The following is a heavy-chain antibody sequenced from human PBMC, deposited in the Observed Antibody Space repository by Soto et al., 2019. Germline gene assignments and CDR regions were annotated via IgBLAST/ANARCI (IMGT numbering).Heavy chain of an antibody. CDR3: ARVLRYYCGSGSYDSERGGMDV. J-gene: IGHJ6*02. Sequence: QVQLQESGPGLVKPSQTLSLTCTVSGGSISSGGYYWSWIRQHPGKGLEWIGYIYYSGSTYYNPSLNSRVTISVYTSKNPFSLRLSSVTAACTAVYYCARVLRYYCGSGSYDSERGGMDVWGQGTTVTVS. V-gene: IGHV4-31*03. CDR1: GGSISSGGYY. CDR2: IYYSGST. D-gene: IGHD3-10*01.